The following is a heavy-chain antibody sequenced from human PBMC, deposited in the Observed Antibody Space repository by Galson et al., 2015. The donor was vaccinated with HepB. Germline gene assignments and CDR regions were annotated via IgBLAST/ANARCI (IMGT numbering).Heavy chain of an antibody. V-gene: IGHV3-30*18. Sequence: SLRLSCAASGFTSSSYGMHWVRQAPGKGLEWVAVISYDGSNKYYADSVKGRFTISRDNSKNTLYLQMNSLRAEDTAVYYCAKDRSGYSGYLVFSGGMDVWGQGTTVTVSS. CDR3: AKDRSGYSGYLVFSGGMDV. CDR1: GFTSSSYG. J-gene: IGHJ6*02. CDR2: ISYDGSNK. D-gene: IGHD5-12*01.